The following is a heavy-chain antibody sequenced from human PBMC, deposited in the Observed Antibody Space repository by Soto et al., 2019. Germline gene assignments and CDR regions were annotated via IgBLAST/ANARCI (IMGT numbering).Heavy chain of an antibody. D-gene: IGHD5-12*01. Sequence: SETLSLTCTVSGASISSGGNSWSWIRRPPGKALEWIGYIFHSGTTYYNPSLKSRVSISTTRSKNQISLRLRSVTAADTAVYYCARGGYSGYDFNFDLWGQGTLVTV. V-gene: IGHV4-30-2*01. CDR1: GASISSGGNS. CDR2: IFHSGTT. CDR3: ARGGYSGYDFNFDL. J-gene: IGHJ4*02.